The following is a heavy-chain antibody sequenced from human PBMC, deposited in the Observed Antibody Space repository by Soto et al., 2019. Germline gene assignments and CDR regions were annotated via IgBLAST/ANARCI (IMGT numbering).Heavy chain of an antibody. CDR1: GYTFTSYY. J-gene: IGHJ6*02. Sequence: QVQLVPSGAEVKKPGASVKVSCKASGYTFTSYYMHWVRQAPGQGLEWMGIIHPSGGSTRYAQRFQGRVIMTRDTSTSTGYIELGSLRYDDTAVYYGARFTAPQLVRNGMDVWGQGSTVTVSS. CDR2: IHPSGGST. V-gene: IGHV1-46*01. CDR3: ARFTAPQLVRNGMDV. D-gene: IGHD6-13*01.